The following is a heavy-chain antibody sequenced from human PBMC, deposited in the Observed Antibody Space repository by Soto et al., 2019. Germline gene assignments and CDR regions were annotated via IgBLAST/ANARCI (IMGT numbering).Heavy chain of an antibody. D-gene: IGHD1-26*01. CDR2: ILPMFGTA. CDR1: GGTFSTYP. V-gene: IGHV1-69*06. J-gene: IGHJ3*02. CDR3: AREGASIVGATGAFDI. Sequence: QMQLVQSGAEVKRPGSSMKVSCTASGGTFSTYPVNWVRQAPGQGLEWMGVILPMFGTANIAQKFQGRVTITADKSTSTVDMELRSLRSEATAVYYCAREGASIVGATGAFDIWGQGTMVSVSS.